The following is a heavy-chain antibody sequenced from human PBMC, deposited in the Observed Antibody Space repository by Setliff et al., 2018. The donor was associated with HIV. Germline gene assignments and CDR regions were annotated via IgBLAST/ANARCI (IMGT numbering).Heavy chain of an antibody. D-gene: IGHD3-22*01. Sequence: LSLTCTVSGGSISSYYWSWIRQPPGKGLEWIGYIYYSGSTNYNPSLESRVTISVDTSKNQFSLKLTSVTAADTAVYYCARGRPDDSVGFGYWGQGTLVTVSS. CDR1: GGSISSYY. CDR2: IYYSGST. J-gene: IGHJ4*02. V-gene: IGHV4-59*01. CDR3: ARGRPDDSVGFGY.